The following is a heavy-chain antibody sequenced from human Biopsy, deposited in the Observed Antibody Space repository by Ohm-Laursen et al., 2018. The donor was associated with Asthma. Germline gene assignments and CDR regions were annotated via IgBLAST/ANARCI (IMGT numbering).Heavy chain of an antibody. CDR3: ARKAGSCISRTCYSLDF. Sequence: PVKVSCKSLGDTFNTYVIGWVRQAPGQGLEWMGGVNSVFGTTTYPQKFQDRVTITADDSTSTVYMELSSLRSEDTAVYYCARKAGSCISRTCYSLDFWGQGTLVTVSS. V-gene: IGHV1-69*13. CDR1: GDTFNTYV. D-gene: IGHD2-2*01. J-gene: IGHJ4*02. CDR2: VNSVFGTT.